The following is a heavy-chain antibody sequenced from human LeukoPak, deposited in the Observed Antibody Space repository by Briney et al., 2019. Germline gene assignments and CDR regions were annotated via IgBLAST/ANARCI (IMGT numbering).Heavy chain of an antibody. CDR3: AKDLDIVATITGN. D-gene: IGHD5-12*01. CDR2: VSGSGGST. Sequence: GGSLRLSCAASGFTFSSYAMSWVRQAPGKGLEWVSGVSGSGGSTYYADTVKGRFTISRDNSKNTLYLQMNSLRAEDTAVYYCAKDLDIVATITGNWGQGTLVTVSS. V-gene: IGHV3-23*01. CDR1: GFTFSSYA. J-gene: IGHJ4*02.